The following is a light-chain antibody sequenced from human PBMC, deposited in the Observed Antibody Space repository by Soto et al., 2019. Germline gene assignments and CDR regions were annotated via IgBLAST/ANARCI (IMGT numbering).Light chain of an antibody. V-gene: IGLV1-51*01. CDR1: SSNIGTNY. CDR2: DNN. J-gene: IGLJ2*01. CDR3: ETWDGSLSAVV. Sequence: QSVLTQPPSVSATPGQKVTISCSGSSSNIGTNYVSWYQQLPGTAPKLLIYDNNKRPSGIPDRFSGSKSGTSATLGITGLQTGDEADYYCETWDGSLSAVVFGGGTKVTVL.